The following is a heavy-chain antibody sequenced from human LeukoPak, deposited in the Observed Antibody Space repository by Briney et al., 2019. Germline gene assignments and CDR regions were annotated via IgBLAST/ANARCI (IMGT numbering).Heavy chain of an antibody. CDR2: MNHSGGT. V-gene: IGHV4-34*01. CDR3: ARPYDGPYGMDV. CDR1: GGSFSGYY. D-gene: IGHD2-8*01. Sequence: SETLSLTCAVYGGSFSGYYWSWIRQPPGKGLEWIGEMNHSGGTYYNPSLKSRVTISVAMSKNQFSLKLSSVTAADTAVYYCARPYDGPYGMDVWGQGTTVTVSS. J-gene: IGHJ6*02.